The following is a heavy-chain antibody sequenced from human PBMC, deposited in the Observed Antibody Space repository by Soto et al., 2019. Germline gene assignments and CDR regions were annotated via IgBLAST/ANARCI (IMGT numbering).Heavy chain of an antibody. CDR1: GYTFSSSG. D-gene: IGHD3-22*01. J-gene: IGHJ4*02. Sequence: ASLKVSCKASGYTFSSSGFSWVRQAPGQGLEWMGWISAYNGNKHYAQKFQGRVIMTTDASTSTAFMDLRSLRSDDTAVYYCAMQGWYSFASSGYNYVNYWGLGTLVTVSS. V-gene: IGHV1-18*01. CDR2: ISAYNGNK. CDR3: AMQGWYSFASSGYNYVNY.